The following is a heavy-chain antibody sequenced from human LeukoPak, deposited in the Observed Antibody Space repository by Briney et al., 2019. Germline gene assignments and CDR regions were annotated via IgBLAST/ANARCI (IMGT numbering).Heavy chain of an antibody. CDR2: ITPNTGAT. CDR1: GYTFTNYY. Sequence: ASVKVSCKASGYTFTNYYIHWVRQAPGQGLEWMGWITPNTGATNYAQEFQDRVTMTRDTSISTAYMELTRLRSDDTAIYYCARAYCSGGSCYSPPDSWGQGSLVTVSS. V-gene: IGHV1-2*02. J-gene: IGHJ4*02. D-gene: IGHD2-15*01. CDR3: ARAYCSGGSCYSPPDS.